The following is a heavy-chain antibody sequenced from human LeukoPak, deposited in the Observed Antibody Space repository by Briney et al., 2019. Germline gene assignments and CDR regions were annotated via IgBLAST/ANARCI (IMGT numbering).Heavy chain of an antibody. CDR3: ASEQWPKREGVYYYYGVAV. V-gene: IGHV1-8*01. J-gene: IGHJ6*02. Sequence: GASVKVSCKASGYTFTTYDINWVRQASGQGLEWMGWMNPNSGNTGYAQKFQGRVTMTRNTSTTTAYMELNSLRSEDTAVYYCASEQWPKREGVYYYYGVAVWGQGTTVTVSS. CDR1: GYTFTTYD. CDR2: MNPNSGNT. D-gene: IGHD6-19*01.